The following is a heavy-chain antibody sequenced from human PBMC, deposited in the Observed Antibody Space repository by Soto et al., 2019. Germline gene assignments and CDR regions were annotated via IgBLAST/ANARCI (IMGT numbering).Heavy chain of an antibody. CDR1: GGSIISSSYY. V-gene: IGHV4-39*01. CDR3: AGLYCGGDCYSAIEEQGAFDI. J-gene: IGHJ3*02. Sequence: AETLSLTCTVSGGSIISSSYYWVCIRQPPGKGLELIGSIYYSGSTYYNPSLKSRVTISVDTSKNQFSLKLSSVTAADTAVYYCAGLYCGGDCYSAIEEQGAFDIWGQGTMVTVSS. D-gene: IGHD2-21*02. CDR2: IYYSGST.